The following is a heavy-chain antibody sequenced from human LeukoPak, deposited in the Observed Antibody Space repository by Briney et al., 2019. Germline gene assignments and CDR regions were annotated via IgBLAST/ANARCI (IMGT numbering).Heavy chain of an antibody. V-gene: IGHV4-39*01. CDR1: GASISRDTYY. J-gene: IGHJ4*02. CDR2: IDSSGTT. CDR3: ARHGYIQFWRY. Sequence: PSETLSLTCTVSGASISRDTYYWGWIRQSPEKGLEWIGSIDSSGTTHYNSSLKSRVIISVDTSKNQASLNLTSVTFADTAVYYCARHGYIQFWRYWGQGTQVIVSS. D-gene: IGHD5-18*01.